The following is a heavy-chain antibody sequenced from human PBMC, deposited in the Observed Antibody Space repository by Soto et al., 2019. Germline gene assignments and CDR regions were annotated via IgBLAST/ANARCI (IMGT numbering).Heavy chain of an antibody. Sequence: QAPLMQSGAEVKKPGSSVKVSCKASGGTFSGYAINWVRQAPGQGLEWMGGIIPVLGITNYAQKFQGRITIAADESTGTAHMDLRSLSSEDTAVYYCAKDPRSITGTTSTEDFQHWGQGTLVTVSS. D-gene: IGHD1-20*01. CDR3: AKDPRSITGTTSTEDFQH. J-gene: IGHJ1*01. V-gene: IGHV1-69*01. CDR2: IIPVLGIT. CDR1: GGTFSGYA.